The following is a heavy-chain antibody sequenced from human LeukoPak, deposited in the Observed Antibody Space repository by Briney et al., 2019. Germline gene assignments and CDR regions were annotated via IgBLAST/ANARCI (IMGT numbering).Heavy chain of an antibody. J-gene: IGHJ5*02. D-gene: IGHD6-13*01. CDR2: IYTSGST. CDR1: GGSISSYY. Sequence: SETLSLTCTVSGGSISSYYWSWIRQPPGKGLEWIGRIYTSGSTNYNPSLRSRVTMSVDTSKNQFSLKLSSVTAADTAVYYCARAPDIAAAGIGWFDPWGQGTLVTVSS. V-gene: IGHV4-4*07. CDR3: ARAPDIAAAGIGWFDP.